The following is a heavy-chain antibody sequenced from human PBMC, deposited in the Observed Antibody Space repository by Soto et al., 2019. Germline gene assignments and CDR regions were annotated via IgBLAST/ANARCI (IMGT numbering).Heavy chain of an antibody. CDR3: ARMGDVPYYYYGMDV. Sequence: QVQLVQSGAEVKKPGASVKVSCKASGYTFTSYGISWVRQAPGQGLEWMGWINGYNGNTNYAQKLQGRVTMTTDTTTSTACMERRSLRSAATAVYYCARMGDVPYYYYGMDVWGQGTTVTVSS. CDR1: GYTFTSYG. D-gene: IGHD3-16*01. J-gene: IGHJ6*02. CDR2: INGYNGNT. V-gene: IGHV1-18*01.